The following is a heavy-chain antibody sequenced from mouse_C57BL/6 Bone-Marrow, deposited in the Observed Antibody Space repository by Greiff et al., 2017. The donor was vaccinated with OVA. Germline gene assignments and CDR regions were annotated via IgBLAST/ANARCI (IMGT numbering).Heavy chain of an antibody. CDR1: GYAFTSYW. V-gene: IGHV1-53*01. J-gene: IGHJ1*03. CDR3: AREDYDLNWYFDV. Sequence: QVQLQQPGTELVKPGASVKLSCKASGYAFTSYWMHWVKQRPEQGLEWIGNINPSNGGTNYNEKFKSKATLTVDKSSSTAYMQLSSLTSEDSAVYYCAREDYDLNWYFDVWGTGTTVTVSS. D-gene: IGHD2-4*01. CDR2: INPSNGGT.